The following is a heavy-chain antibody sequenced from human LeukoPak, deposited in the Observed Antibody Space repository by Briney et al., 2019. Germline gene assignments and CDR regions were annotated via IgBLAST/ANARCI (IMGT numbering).Heavy chain of an antibody. D-gene: IGHD6-25*01. CDR1: GFTHSDYY. J-gene: IGHJ4*02. Sequence: GGSLRLSCVASGFTHSDYYMTWIRQAPGKGLEWLSYITSSSGYTNYADSVKGRFTISRDNAKNSLYLQMNSLRAEDTAVYYCARDPLAAWGYFDYWGQGTLVTVSS. V-gene: IGHV3-11*05. CDR2: ITSSSGYT. CDR3: ARDPLAAWGYFDY.